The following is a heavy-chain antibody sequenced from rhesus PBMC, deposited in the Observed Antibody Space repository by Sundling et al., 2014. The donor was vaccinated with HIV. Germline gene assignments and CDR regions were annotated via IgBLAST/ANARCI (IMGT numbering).Heavy chain of an antibody. CDR3: ARAAVGTTDYFDY. CDR1: GGSISGYY. J-gene: IGHJ4*01. D-gene: IGHD1-44*01. Sequence: QVQLQESGPGLVKASETLSLTCAVSGGSISGYYWSWIRQPPGKGLEWIGSIVGNIADTNYNPSLQSRVTISRDTSKNQFSLNLTTVTAADTAVYYCARAAVGTTDYFDYWGQGVLVTVSS. V-gene: IGHV4-81*01. CDR2: IVGNIADT.